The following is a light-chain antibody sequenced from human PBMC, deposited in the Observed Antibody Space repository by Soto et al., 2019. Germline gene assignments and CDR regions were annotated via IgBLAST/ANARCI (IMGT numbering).Light chain of an antibody. CDR3: QAYDYTLTASV. CDR1: TSNLGAGYD. CDR2: GNR. V-gene: IGLV1-40*01. J-gene: IGLJ3*02. Sequence: QSVLTQPRSVSGAPGQRVTLSCTGNTSNLGAGYDVHWYQQLPGAAPKLVIFGNRNRPSGVPERFSGSKSGTSASLAITGLQAEDEAYYYCQAYDYTLTASVFGGGTKVTVL.